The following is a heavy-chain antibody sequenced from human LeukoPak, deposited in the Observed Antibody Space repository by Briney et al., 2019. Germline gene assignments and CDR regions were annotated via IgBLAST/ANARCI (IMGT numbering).Heavy chain of an antibody. V-gene: IGHV4-59*05. Sequence: PSETLSLTCTVSGGSISSYYWSWIRQPPGKGLEWIGSIYYSGSTYYNPSLKSRVTISVDTSKNQFSLELSSVTAADTAVYYCARLILDSSAYYFRYWGQGTLVTVSS. CDR3: ARLILDSSAYYFRY. CDR2: IYYSGST. J-gene: IGHJ4*02. CDR1: GGSISSYY. D-gene: IGHD3-22*01.